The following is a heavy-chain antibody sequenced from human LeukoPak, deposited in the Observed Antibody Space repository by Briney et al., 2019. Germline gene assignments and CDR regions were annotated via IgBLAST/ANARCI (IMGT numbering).Heavy chain of an antibody. V-gene: IGHV4-59*08. Sequence: PSETLSLTCTVSGGSISSYYWSWIRQPPGKGLEWIGYIYYSGSTNYNPSLKSRVTISVDTSKNQFSLRLSSVTAADTAVYYCARRQDTAMVFDYWGQGTLVTVSS. J-gene: IGHJ4*02. CDR1: GGSISSYY. CDR3: ARRQDTAMVFDY. D-gene: IGHD5-18*01. CDR2: IYYSGST.